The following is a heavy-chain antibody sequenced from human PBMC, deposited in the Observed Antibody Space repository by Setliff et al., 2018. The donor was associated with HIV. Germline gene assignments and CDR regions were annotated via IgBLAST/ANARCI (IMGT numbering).Heavy chain of an antibody. CDR3: ARRMEMTPIGY. CDR2: INTVTGYP. D-gene: IGHD2-15*01. Sequence: ASVKVSCKASGYTFSDYYLHWVRQAPGQAIEWMGWINTVTGYPTYAQGFTGRFVFSLDTSVSTAYLQISSLKAEDSAVYYCARRMEMTPIGYWGQGTLVTVSS. CDR1: GYTFSDYY. J-gene: IGHJ4*02. V-gene: IGHV7-4-1*02.